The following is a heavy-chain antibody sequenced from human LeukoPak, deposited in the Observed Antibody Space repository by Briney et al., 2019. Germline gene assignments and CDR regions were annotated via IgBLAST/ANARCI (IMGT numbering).Heavy chain of an antibody. Sequence: GGSLRLSCGASGFTFSNAWMSWVRQAPGKGLEWVGRIKSKTDGGTTDYAAPVKGRFTISRDDSKNTLYLQMNSLKTEDTAVYYCTTGDSSSWYRVDAFDIWGQGTMVTVSS. J-gene: IGHJ3*02. V-gene: IGHV3-15*01. CDR3: TTGDSSSWYRVDAFDI. D-gene: IGHD6-13*01. CDR1: GFTFSNAW. CDR2: IKSKTDGGTT.